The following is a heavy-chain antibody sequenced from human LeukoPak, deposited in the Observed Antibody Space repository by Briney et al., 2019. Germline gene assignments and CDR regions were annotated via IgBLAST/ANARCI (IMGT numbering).Heavy chain of an antibody. CDR1: GFTFSSYA. D-gene: IGHD4-17*01. J-gene: IGHJ4*02. CDR3: AKRDDYGDYAGSSGIDY. CDR2: ISGSGGST. V-gene: IGHV3-23*01. Sequence: GGSLRLSCAASGFTFSSYAMSWVRQAPGKGVEWVSAISGSGGSTYYADCVKGRFTISRENCKNTGYLQMKRLRAEDTAVYYCAKRDDYGDYAGSSGIDYWGQGTLVTVSS.